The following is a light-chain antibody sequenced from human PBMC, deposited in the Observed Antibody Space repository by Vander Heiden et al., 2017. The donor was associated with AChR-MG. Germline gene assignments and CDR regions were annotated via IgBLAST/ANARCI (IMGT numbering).Light chain of an antibody. CDR1: SSNIGNNY. CDR3: GTWDSSLSALV. J-gene: IGLJ2*01. Sequence: QSVLTHPPSFSPAPGQTVTISCSGSSSNIGNNYVSWYQQLPGTAPKLLIYENSKRPSGIPDRFSGSKSAPSATLGITGLQSGDEADYYCGTWDSSLSALVFGGGTKLTVL. V-gene: IGLV1-51*02. CDR2: ENS.